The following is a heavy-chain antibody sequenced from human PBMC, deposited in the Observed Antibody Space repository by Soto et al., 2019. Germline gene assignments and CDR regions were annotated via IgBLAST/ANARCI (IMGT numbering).Heavy chain of an antibody. Sequence: QITLKESGPTLVKPTQTLTLTCAFSGLSLTTNGLSVGWVRQPPGKALEWLALIYWDDDKRYSPSLKSRLTSTRDTSKHQVVLTMTNMDPVDTATYYCAHSSTDLNHAMDVWGQGTTVSVSS. D-gene: IGHD3-3*01. CDR2: IYWDDDK. V-gene: IGHV2-5*02. CDR3: AHSSTDLNHAMDV. J-gene: IGHJ6*02. CDR1: GLSLTTNGLS.